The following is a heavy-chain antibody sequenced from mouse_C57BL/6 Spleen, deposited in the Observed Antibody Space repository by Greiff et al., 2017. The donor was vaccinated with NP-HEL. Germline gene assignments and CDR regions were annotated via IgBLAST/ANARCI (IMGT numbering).Heavy chain of an antibody. V-gene: IGHV1-69*01. CDR1: GYTFTSYW. Sequence: VQLQQSGAELVMPGASVKLSCKASGYTFTSYWMHWVKQRPGQGLEWIGEIDPSDSYTNYNQKFKGKSTLTVDKSSSTAYMQLSSLTSEDSAVYYCARNGITTKFAYWGQGTLVTVSA. CDR2: IDPSDSYT. D-gene: IGHD1-1*01. CDR3: ARNGITTKFAY. J-gene: IGHJ3*01.